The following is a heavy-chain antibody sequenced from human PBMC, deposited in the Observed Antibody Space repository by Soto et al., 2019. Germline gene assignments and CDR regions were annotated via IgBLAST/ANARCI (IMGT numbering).Heavy chain of an antibody. J-gene: IGHJ4*02. CDR1: GYTFIIYC. CDR3: ARDYCIHLGQMFGVVIISRYFDA. Sequence: ASVKVSCKASGYTFIIYCISWVRQAPGQGLEWMRWISAYNGNTNYAQTLQGRVTMTTDTSTSTAYMELSSLRSNDTAVYYCARDYCIHLGQMFGVVIISRYFDAWGEETLFTFSS. D-gene: IGHD3-3*01. CDR2: ISAYNGNT. V-gene: IGHV1-18*01.